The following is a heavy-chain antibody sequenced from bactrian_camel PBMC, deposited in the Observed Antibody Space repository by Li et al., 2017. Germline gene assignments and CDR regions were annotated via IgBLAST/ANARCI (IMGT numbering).Heavy chain of an antibody. D-gene: IGHD4*01. J-gene: IGHJ4*01. CDR2: IRPGGAGT. CDR1: EYNSRNKC. V-gene: IGHV3-3*01. Sequence: HVQLVESGGGSVRVGGSLRLSCAASEYNSRNKCMAWFRQIPGKEREGREGVASIRPGGAGTYYGDFVKDRFHISRDNAENMVYLQMDNLKPEDTGMYYCAADERQVSGIPLSITCLPGNRDDYKYWGQGTQVTVS. CDR3: AADERQVSGIPLSITCLPGNRDDYKY.